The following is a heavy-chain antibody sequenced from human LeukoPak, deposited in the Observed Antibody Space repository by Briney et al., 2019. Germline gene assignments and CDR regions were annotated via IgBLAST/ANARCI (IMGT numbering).Heavy chain of an antibody. V-gene: IGHV3-74*01. D-gene: IGHD6-13*01. CDR3: ASASSHRTAAGGDY. J-gene: IGHJ4*02. CDR2: IDGDGGSR. CDR1: GFTFSTYW. Sequence: HPGGSLRLSCAASGFTFSTYWMHWVRQAPGKGLVWVSRIDGDGGSRNYADSVKGRFTISRDNAKNTLYLQMSSLRVEDTAVYHCASASSHRTAAGGDYWGQGTLATVST.